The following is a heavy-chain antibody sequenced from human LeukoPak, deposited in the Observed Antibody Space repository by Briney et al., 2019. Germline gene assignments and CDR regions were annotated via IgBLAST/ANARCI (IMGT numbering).Heavy chain of an antibody. Sequence: PSETLSLTCTVSGGSISSYYWSWIRQPPGKGLEWIGYIYYSGSTNYNPSLKSRVTISVDMSKNQFSLKLSSVTAADTAVYYCARAPYCGGDCYSDYYYGMDVWGQGTTVTVSS. J-gene: IGHJ6*02. D-gene: IGHD2-21*02. CDR1: GGSISSYY. CDR2: IYYSGST. V-gene: IGHV4-59*01. CDR3: ARAPYCGGDCYSDYYYGMDV.